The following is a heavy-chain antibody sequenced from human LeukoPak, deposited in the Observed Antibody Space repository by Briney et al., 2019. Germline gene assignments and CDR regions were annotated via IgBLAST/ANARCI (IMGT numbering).Heavy chain of an antibody. CDR3: AKEIRPNDY. J-gene: IGHJ4*02. CDR1: GFTFTNHG. D-gene: IGHD6-6*01. V-gene: IGHV3-23*01. CDR2: IAIGADTT. Sequence: GGSLRLSCTASGFTFTNHGMTWVRQAPGEGLEWVSAIAIGADTTYYADSVKGRFTISRDNSKSTLYLQMNGLRVEDTGIYYCAKEIRPNDYWGQGTLVTVSS.